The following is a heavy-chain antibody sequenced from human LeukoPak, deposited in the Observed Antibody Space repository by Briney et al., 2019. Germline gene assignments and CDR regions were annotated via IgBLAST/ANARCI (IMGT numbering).Heavy chain of an antibody. J-gene: IGHJ5*02. CDR2: IYYSGST. D-gene: IGHD4-11*01. CDR1: GGSISSSSYY. Sequence: SETLSLTCTVSGGSISSSSYYWGWIRRPPGKGLEWIGSIYYSGSTYYNPSLKSRATISVDTSKNQFSLKLSSVTGADTAVYYCARRDYSNYNNWFDPWGQGTLVTVSS. V-gene: IGHV4-39*01. CDR3: ARRDYSNYNNWFDP.